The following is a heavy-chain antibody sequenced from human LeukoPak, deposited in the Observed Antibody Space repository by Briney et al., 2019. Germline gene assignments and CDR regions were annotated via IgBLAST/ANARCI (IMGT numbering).Heavy chain of an antibody. CDR2: INSDGSST. D-gene: IGHD3-22*01. V-gene: IGHV3-74*01. CDR1: GFTFSSYW. Sequence: GGSLRLSCAASGFTFSSYWMYWVRQAPGKGLVWVSRINSDGSSTGHADSVKGRFTISRDNAKNTLYLQMNSLRAEDTAVYYCAREGGYSHAFDYWGQGTLVTVSS. J-gene: IGHJ4*02. CDR3: AREGGYSHAFDY.